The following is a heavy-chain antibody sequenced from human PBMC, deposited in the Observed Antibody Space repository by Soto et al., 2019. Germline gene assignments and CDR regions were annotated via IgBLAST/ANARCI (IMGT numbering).Heavy chain of an antibody. CDR2: IIPFGNIA. V-gene: IGHV1-69*08. CDR3: ARDEAVIDAAMGMAH. Sequence: QVQLVQSGAEVKKPGSSVKVSCKASGGSFNRYTFNWVRQAPGQGLEWMGRIIPFGNIATYPQAFQARSTXSAASSAHTVYMELGCLTSEVSAVNYCARDEAVIDAAMGMAHWCQGTLVAVSS. D-gene: IGHD6-13*01. J-gene: IGHJ4*02. CDR1: GGSFNRYT.